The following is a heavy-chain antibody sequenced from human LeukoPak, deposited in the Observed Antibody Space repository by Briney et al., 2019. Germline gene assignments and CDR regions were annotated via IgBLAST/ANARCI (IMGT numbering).Heavy chain of an antibody. Sequence: GGSLTLTCPASGCDFAGYTMHWVRPPPAKGLEWVCLFSWYGSDTYYADSVMRRFTISRDNSKNSLYLQMNSLRADDTALYYCAKDNFGTIDYWGQGTLVTVSS. CDR3: AKDNFGTIDY. CDR1: GCDFAGYT. CDR2: FSWYGSDT. D-gene: IGHD1-7*01. V-gene: IGHV3-43*01. J-gene: IGHJ4*02.